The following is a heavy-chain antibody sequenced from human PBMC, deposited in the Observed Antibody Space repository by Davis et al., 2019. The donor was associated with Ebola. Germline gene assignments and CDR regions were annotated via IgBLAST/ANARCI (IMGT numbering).Heavy chain of an antibody. J-gene: IGHJ4*02. D-gene: IGHD5-18*01. V-gene: IGHV1-69*13. Sequence: SVQVSCKASGGTFSSYAISWVRQAPGQGLEWMGGIIPIFGTANYAQKFQGRVTITADESTSTAYMELSSLRSEDTAVYYCARGTSRGYSYGPFDYWGQGTLVTVSS. CDR1: GGTFSSYA. CDR3: ARGTSRGYSYGPFDY. CDR2: IIPIFGTA.